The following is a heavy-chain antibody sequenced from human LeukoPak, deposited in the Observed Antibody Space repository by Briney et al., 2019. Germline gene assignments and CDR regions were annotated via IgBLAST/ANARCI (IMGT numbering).Heavy chain of an antibody. CDR2: IKEDGSGT. J-gene: IGHJ4*02. V-gene: IGHV3-7*01. D-gene: IGHD1-26*01. CDR1: GLTVTNAW. CDR3: ARATSESYPPDY. Sequence: GGSLRLSCAASGLTVTNAWMHWFRQAPGKGLEWLADIKEDGSGTYYVDSVKGRFTISRDNDKNSLYLQLNSLRAEDTAIYYCARATSESYPPDYWGQGTLVTVSS.